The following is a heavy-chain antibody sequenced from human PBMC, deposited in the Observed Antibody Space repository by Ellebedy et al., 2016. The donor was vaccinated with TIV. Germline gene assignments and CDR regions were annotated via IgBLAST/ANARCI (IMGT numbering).Heavy chain of an antibody. D-gene: IGHD6-13*01. J-gene: IGHJ6*02. CDR2: FDPEDGET. CDR1: GYTLTELS. CDR3: AQLPLAPIAAAGTYFGMDV. Sequence: ASVKVSCXVSGYTLTELSMHWVRQAPGKGLEWMGGFDPEDGETIYAQKFQGRVTMTEDTSTDTAYMELSSLRSEDTAVYYCAQLPLAPIAAAGTYFGMDVWGQGTTVTVSS. V-gene: IGHV1-24*01.